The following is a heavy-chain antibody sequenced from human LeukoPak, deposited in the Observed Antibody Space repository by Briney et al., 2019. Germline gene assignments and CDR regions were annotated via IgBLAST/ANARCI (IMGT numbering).Heavy chain of an antibody. CDR1: GFTFSSYG. D-gene: IGHD6-19*01. CDR3: AKDLKYSSGWYNSAMDV. Sequence: GGSLRLSCAASGFTFSSYGIHWVRQAPGKGLEWVAVISYDGSNKYPADSVKGRFTISRDNSKNTLYLQMNSLRAEDTAVYYCAKDLKYSSGWYNSAMDVWGQGTTVTVSS. J-gene: IGHJ6*02. V-gene: IGHV3-30*18. CDR2: ISYDGSNK.